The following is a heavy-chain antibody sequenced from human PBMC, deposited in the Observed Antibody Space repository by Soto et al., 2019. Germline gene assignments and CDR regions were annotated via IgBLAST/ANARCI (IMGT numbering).Heavy chain of an antibody. V-gene: IGHV3-66*01. CDR3: VRENYYYGMDV. CDR2: INSGGNT. Sequence: EVQLVESGGTLLQPGGSLTLSCAASGFDASVNYMTWVRQAPVKGLEWVSAINSGGNTFYADSVKGRFTISRDNSKNTLYLQMNSLRVEDTAMYYCVRENYYYGMDVWGQGTAVTVSS. J-gene: IGHJ6*02. CDR1: GFDASVNY.